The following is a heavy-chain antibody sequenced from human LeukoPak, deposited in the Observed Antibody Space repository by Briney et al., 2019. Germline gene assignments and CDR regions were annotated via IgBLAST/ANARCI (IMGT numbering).Heavy chain of an antibody. D-gene: IGHD3-10*01. Sequence: GESLKISCKGSGYSFTNYWIDWVRQMPGKGLEWMGIICPGDSDTRYSPSFQGQVSISADKSISTAYLQWSSLKASDTAMYYCATGSYSDYFDYWGQGTLVTVSS. CDR1: GYSFTNYW. CDR3: ATGSYSDYFDY. V-gene: IGHV5-51*01. CDR2: ICPGDSDT. J-gene: IGHJ4*02.